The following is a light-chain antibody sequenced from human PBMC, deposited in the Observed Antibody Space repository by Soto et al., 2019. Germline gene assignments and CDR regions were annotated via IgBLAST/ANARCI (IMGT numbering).Light chain of an antibody. CDR3: QQTYIALHS. CDR2: TAS. V-gene: IGKV1-39*01. Sequence: DIQVTQSPSSLSASVGDRVTITCRASQNIRTYLNWYQQRPGKPPKLLIHTASTLQSGVPSRLSGSGSGTDFTLTISSLQPEDFATYYCQQTYIALHSFGQGTKLEIK. J-gene: IGKJ2*03. CDR1: QNIRTY.